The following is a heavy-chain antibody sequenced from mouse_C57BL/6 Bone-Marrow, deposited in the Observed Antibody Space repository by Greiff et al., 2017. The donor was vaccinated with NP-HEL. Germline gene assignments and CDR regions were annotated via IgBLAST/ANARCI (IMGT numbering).Heavy chain of an antibody. CDR3: ARSSNYGSSGYYAMDY. D-gene: IGHD1-1*01. J-gene: IGHJ4*01. Sequence: QVQLQQPGAELVKPGASVKMSCKASGYTFTSYWITWVKQRPGQGLAWIGDIYPGSGSTNYNEKFKSKATLTVDTSSSTAYMQLSSLTSEDSAVYYCARSSNYGSSGYYAMDYWGQGTSVTVSS. V-gene: IGHV1-55*01. CDR1: GYTFTSYW. CDR2: IYPGSGST.